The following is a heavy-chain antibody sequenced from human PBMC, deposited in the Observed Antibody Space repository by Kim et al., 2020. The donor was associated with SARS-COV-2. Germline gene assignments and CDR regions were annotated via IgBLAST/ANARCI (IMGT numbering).Heavy chain of an antibody. D-gene: IGHD3-3*01. Sequence: FQGRVTITADESTSTAYMELSSLRSDDTAVYYCARGSITIFGVVSYGMDVWGQGTTVTVSS. V-gene: IGHV1-69*01. J-gene: IGHJ6*02. CDR3: ARGSITIFGVVSYGMDV.